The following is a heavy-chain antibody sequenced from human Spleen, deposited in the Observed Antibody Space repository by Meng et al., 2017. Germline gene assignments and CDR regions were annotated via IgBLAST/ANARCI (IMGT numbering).Heavy chain of an antibody. J-gene: IGHJ6*02. D-gene: IGHD3-22*01. V-gene: IGHV3-7*01. Sequence: GGSLRLSCAASGFTFSSYWMTWVRQAPGKGLEWVANIKQEGSEKYYVDSVKGRFTISRDNAKNSLYLQMNSLTAEDTAVYYCARDLVVVTRRESFYKGMDVWGQGTTVTVSS. CDR2: IKQEGSEK. CDR1: GFTFSSYW. CDR3: ARDLVVVTRRESFYKGMDV.